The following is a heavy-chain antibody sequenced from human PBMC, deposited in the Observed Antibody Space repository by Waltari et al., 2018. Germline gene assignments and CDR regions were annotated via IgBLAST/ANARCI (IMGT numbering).Heavy chain of an antibody. V-gene: IGHV3-7*01. D-gene: IGHD6-13*01. Sequence: EVQLVESGGGLVQPGGSLRLSCAASGFTFVNTWMTWVRQAPGKGLEGVANINQDGSEKYSVESVKGRFTISRDNAKNSLYLQLNSLRADDTAVYYCTRGGDDSSWYWRNWGQGTLVTVSS. CDR2: INQDGSEK. CDR1: GFTFVNTW. CDR3: TRGGDDSSWYWRN. J-gene: IGHJ4*02.